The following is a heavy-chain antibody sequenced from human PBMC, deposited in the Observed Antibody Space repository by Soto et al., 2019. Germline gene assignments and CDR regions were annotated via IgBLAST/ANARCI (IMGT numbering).Heavy chain of an antibody. J-gene: IGHJ3*02. CDR3: AGTDGPRITMLVVVPWAGAFDI. V-gene: IGHV4-31*03. CDR1: GGSISSGGYY. Sequence: SETLSLTCTVSGGSISSGGYYWSWIRQHPGKGLGWIGYIYYSGSTYYNPSLKSRVTISVDTSKNQFSLKLRSVPAADTAVYSGAGTDGPRITMLVVVPWAGAFDIWGQGTMVTVSS. D-gene: IGHD3-22*01. CDR2: IYYSGST.